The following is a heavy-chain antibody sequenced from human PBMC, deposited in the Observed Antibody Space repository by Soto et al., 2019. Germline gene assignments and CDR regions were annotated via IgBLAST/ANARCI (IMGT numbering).Heavy chain of an antibody. D-gene: IGHD2-2*01. J-gene: IGHJ5*02. V-gene: IGHV3-66*01. CDR2: IYSGGST. CDR1: GFTVSSNY. Sequence: PGGSLRLSCAASGFTVSSNYMSWVRQAPGKGLEWVSVIYSGGSTYYADSVKGRFTISRDNSKNTLYLQMNSLRAEDTAVYYCARGSTSSETNWFDPWGQGTLVTVSS. CDR3: ARGSTSSETNWFDP.